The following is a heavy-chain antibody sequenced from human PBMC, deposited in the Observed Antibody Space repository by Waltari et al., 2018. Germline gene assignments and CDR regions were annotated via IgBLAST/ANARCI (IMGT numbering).Heavy chain of an antibody. V-gene: IGHV3-23*01. CDR3: AKVVDGDYSFDY. J-gene: IGHJ4*02. D-gene: IGHD4-17*01. Sequence: EVQLLESGGGLVQPGGSLRLSCAASGFTFSSYAISWVRQAPGKGLEWVSAISGSGGSTYYADSVKGRFTISRDNSKNTLYLQMNSLRAEDTAVYYCAKVVDGDYSFDYWGQGTLVTVSS. CDR1: GFTFSSYA. CDR2: ISGSGGST.